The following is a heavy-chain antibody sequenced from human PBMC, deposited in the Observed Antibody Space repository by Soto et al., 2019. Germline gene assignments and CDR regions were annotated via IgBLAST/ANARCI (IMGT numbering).Heavy chain of an antibody. CDR1: GFTFITYP. Sequence: PGGSLRLSCAASGFTFITYPMHWVRQAPGKGLEWVAVISYDETNKYYADSVKGRFTISRDNSKNTLYLQMNNLRADDTAVYYCARGASDFWGAYPEIHFFDYWGHGTLVTVSS. V-gene: IGHV3-30-3*01. CDR3: ARGASDFWGAYPEIHFFDY. J-gene: IGHJ4*01. D-gene: IGHD3-3*01. CDR2: ISYDETNK.